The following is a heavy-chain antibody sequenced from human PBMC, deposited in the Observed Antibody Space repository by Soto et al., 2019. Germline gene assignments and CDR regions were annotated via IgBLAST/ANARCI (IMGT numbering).Heavy chain of an antibody. J-gene: IGHJ4*02. CDR3: AKDSSGWYSYFDY. CDR2: ISWNSGSI. CDR1: GFTFDDYA. V-gene: IGHV3-9*01. Sequence: EVQLVESGGGLVQPGRSLRLSCAASGFTFDDYAMHWVRQAPGKGLEWVSGISWNSGSIGYADSVKGRFTISRDNAKNYLYLQMNSLRAEDTAVYYCAKDSSGWYSYFDYWGQGTLVTVSS. D-gene: IGHD6-19*01.